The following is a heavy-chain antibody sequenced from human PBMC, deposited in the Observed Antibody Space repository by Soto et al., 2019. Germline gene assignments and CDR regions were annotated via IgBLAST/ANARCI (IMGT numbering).Heavy chain of an antibody. CDR3: ARVTIAAAGTDWFDP. J-gene: IGHJ5*02. CDR2: INHSGST. CDR1: GGSFSGYY. Sequence: ETLSLTCAVYGGSFSGYYWSWIRQPPGKGLEWIGEINHSGSTNYNPSLKSRVTISVDTSKNQFSLKLSSVTAADTAVYYCARVTIAAAGTDWFDPWGQGTLVTVSS. D-gene: IGHD6-13*01. V-gene: IGHV4-34*01.